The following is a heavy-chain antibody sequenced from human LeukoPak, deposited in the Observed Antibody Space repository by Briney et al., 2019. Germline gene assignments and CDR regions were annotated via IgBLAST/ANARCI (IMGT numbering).Heavy chain of an antibody. CDR1: GGSISSSSYY. D-gene: IGHD5-12*01. J-gene: IGHJ4*02. CDR2: IYYSGST. CDR3: ASRRGYSGYDDN. Sequence: SETLSLTCTVSGGSISSSSYYWGWIRQPPGKGLEWIGSIYYSGSTYYNPSLKSRVTISVDTSKNQFSLKLSSVTAADTAVYCCASRRGYSGYDDNWGQGTLVTVSS. V-gene: IGHV4-39*01.